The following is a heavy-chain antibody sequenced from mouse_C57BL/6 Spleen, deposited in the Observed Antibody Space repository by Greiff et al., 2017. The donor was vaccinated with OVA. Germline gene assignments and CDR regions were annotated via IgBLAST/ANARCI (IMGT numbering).Heavy chain of an antibody. Sequence: QVQLQQPRAELVRPGSSVKLSCKASGYTFTSYWMDWVKQRPGQGLEWIGNIYPSDSETHYNQKFKDKATLTVDKSSSTAYMQLSSLTSEDSAVYYCARSDDYDEGYYAMDYWGQGTSVTVSS. J-gene: IGHJ4*01. V-gene: IGHV1-61*01. CDR3: ARSDDYDEGYYAMDY. D-gene: IGHD2-4*01. CDR2: IYPSDSET. CDR1: GYTFTSYW.